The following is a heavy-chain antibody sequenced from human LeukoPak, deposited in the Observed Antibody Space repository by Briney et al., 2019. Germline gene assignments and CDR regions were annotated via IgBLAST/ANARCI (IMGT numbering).Heavy chain of an antibody. V-gene: IGHV7-4-1*02. CDR1: GYTFTSYA. J-gene: IGHJ4*02. Sequence: GASVKVSCKASGYTFTSYAMNWVRQAPGQGLEWMGWINTNTGNPTYAQGFTGRFVFSLDTSVSTAYLQISSLKAEDTAVYYCARYDIDYYGSGSQGGFDYWGQGTLVTVSS. CDR3: ARYDIDYYGSGSQGGFDY. CDR2: INTNTGNP. D-gene: IGHD3-10*01.